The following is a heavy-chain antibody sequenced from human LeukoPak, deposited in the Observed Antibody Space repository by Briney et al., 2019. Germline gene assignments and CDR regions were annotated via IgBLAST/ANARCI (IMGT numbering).Heavy chain of an antibody. CDR2: IYTSGST. CDR1: GGSISSYY. D-gene: IGHD2-2*01. CDR3: ARDRGEGTEAVVVPAAYWFDP. V-gene: IGHV4-4*07. Sequence: SETLSLTCTVSGGSISSYYWSWIRQPAGKGLEWIGRIYTSGSTNYSPSLKSRVTMSVDTSKNQFSLKLSSVTAADTAVYYCARDRGEGTEAVVVPAAYWFDPWGQGTLVTVSS. J-gene: IGHJ5*02.